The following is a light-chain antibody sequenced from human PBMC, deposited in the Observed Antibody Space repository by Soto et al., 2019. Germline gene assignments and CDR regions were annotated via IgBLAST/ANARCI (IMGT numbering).Light chain of an antibody. CDR3: QQRSSWPLLT. CDR1: QSVSNY. V-gene: IGKV3-11*01. Sequence: EIVLTQSPATLSLSPGERATLSCRASQSVSNYLAWYQQKPGQAPRLLIYDASNRATGIPARFSGSGPGTDFTLTISSLEPEDFAVYCCQQRSSWPLLTFGGGTKVEI. CDR2: DAS. J-gene: IGKJ4*01.